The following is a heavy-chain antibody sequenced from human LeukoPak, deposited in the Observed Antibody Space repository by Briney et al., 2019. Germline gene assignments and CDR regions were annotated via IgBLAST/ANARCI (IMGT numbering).Heavy chain of an antibody. V-gene: IGHV3-23*01. CDR1: GFTFSSYA. CDR3: AGGYGDYGNY. D-gene: IGHD4-17*01. J-gene: IGHJ4*02. CDR2: ISGSGGST. Sequence: PGGSLRLPCAASGFTFSSYAMSWVRQAPGKGLEWVSAISGSGGSTYYADSVKGRFTISRDNSKNTLYLQMNSLRAEDTAVYYCAGGYGDYGNYWGQGTLVTVSS.